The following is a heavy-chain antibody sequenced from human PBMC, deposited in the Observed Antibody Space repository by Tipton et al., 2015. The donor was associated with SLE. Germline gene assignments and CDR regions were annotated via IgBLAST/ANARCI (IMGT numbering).Heavy chain of an antibody. CDR2: IYYSGST. CDR1: GGSISSSSYY. CDR3: APGNVVVVAAHDAFDI. J-gene: IGHJ3*02. V-gene: IGHV4-39*07. D-gene: IGHD2-15*01. Sequence: TLSLTCTVSGGSISSSSYYWGWIRQPPGKGLEWMGSIYYSGSTNYNPSLKSRVTISVDTSKNQFSLKLSSVTAADTAVYYCAPGNVVVVAAHDAFDIWGQGTMVTVSS.